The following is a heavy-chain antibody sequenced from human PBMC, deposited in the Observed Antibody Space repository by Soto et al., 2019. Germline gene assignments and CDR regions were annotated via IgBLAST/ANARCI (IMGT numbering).Heavy chain of an antibody. J-gene: IGHJ4*02. D-gene: IGHD3-22*01. V-gene: IGHV3-30*18. CDR3: AKEFEMDYYDSSGCPDY. Sequence: GGSQRLSWAASGFTWSSYGMHWVRQDPGKGLEWVAVISYDGSNKYYADSVKGRFTISRDNSKNTLYLQMNSLRAEDTAVYYCAKEFEMDYYDSSGCPDYWGQGTLVTVSS. CDR2: ISYDGSNK. CDR1: GFTWSSYG.